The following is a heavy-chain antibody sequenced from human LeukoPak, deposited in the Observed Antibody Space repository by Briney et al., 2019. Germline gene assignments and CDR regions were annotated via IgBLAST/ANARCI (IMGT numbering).Heavy chain of an antibody. CDR1: GGSISSYY. J-gene: IGHJ4*02. CDR3: ARGKDYHDYSY. Sequence: SETLSLTCTVSGGSISSYYWSWIRQPPGKGLEWIGYIYYSGSTNYNPSLKSRVTISVGTSKNQFSLKLSSVTAADTAVYYCARGKDYHDYSYWGQGTLVTVSS. CDR2: IYYSGST. D-gene: IGHD4-17*01. V-gene: IGHV4-59*01.